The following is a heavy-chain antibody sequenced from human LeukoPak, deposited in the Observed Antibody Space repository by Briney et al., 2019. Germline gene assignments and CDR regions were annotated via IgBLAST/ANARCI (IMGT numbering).Heavy chain of an antibody. CDR3: TSGGPRRLRGYYYYYMDV. D-gene: IGHD3-16*01. CDR2: IRIKANSYST. J-gene: IGHJ6*03. CDR1: GFTFSGSA. Sequence: GGCLRLSCAASGFTFSGSAMHWVRQASGKGLEWVGRIRIKANSYSTAYAAAVKGSFTISRDDSKNTAYMQMNSLKTEDTAVYYCTSGGPRRLRGYYYYYMDVWGKGTTVTVSS. V-gene: IGHV3-73*01.